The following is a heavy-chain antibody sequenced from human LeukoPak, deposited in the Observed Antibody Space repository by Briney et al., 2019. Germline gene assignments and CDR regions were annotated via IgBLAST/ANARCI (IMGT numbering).Heavy chain of an antibody. Sequence: PSQTLSLTCTVSGGSISGGGYYWSWIRQPPGKGLEWIGYIYYSGSTNYNPSLKSRVTISVDTSKNQFSLKLSSVTAADTAVYYCARGEDDYSNSLDYWGQGTLVTVSS. CDR1: GGSISGGGYY. CDR2: IYYSGST. CDR3: ARGEDDYSNSLDY. J-gene: IGHJ4*02. D-gene: IGHD4-4*01. V-gene: IGHV4-61*08.